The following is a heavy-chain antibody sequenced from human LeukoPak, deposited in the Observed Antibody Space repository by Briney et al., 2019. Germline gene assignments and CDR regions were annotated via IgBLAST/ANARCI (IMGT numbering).Heavy chain of an antibody. Sequence: SETLSLTCTVSGGSISSYYWSWIRQPPGQGLEWIAYIYYSGSTNYNTSLKSRVTISVDTSKNQFSLKLSSVTAADTAVYYCASPHDYGDYAPPENQFDYWGQGTLVTVSS. CDR3: ASPHDYGDYAPPENQFDY. D-gene: IGHD4-17*01. CDR2: IYYSGST. V-gene: IGHV4-59*01. CDR1: GGSISSYY. J-gene: IGHJ4*02.